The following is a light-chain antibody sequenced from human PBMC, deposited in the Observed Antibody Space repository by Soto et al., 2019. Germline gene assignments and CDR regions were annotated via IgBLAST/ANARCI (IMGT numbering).Light chain of an antibody. CDR2: AAS. CDR3: QQRYSTLSIT. V-gene: IGKV1-39*01. CDR1: ESISRH. Sequence: DIQMTQSPSSLSASVGDRVTITCRASESISRHLNWYQQKPGKAPTLLIYAASSLQNGVPSRFSGGGAGTDFSLTISNLQPEDFATYYCQQRYSTLSITFGQGTRLEIK. J-gene: IGKJ5*01.